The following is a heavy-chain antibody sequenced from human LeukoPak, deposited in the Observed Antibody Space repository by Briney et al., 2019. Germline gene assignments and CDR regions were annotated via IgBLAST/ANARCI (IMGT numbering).Heavy chain of an antibody. D-gene: IGHD5-24*01. Sequence: PGGSLRLSCAASGFTVSSNYMSWVRQAPGKGLEWVSVIYSGGSTYYADSVKGRFTISKDSARNTLYLQMNTLRVEDTAVYYCARAQDTYNSLYFDYWGQGALVTVPS. V-gene: IGHV3-53*01. CDR2: IYSGGST. J-gene: IGHJ4*02. CDR1: GFTVSSNY. CDR3: ARAQDTYNSLYFDY.